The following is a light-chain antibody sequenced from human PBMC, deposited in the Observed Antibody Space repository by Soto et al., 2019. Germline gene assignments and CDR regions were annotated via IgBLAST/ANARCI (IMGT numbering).Light chain of an antibody. CDR1: SSNIGGTNY. V-gene: IGLV1-47*02. CDR2: SNN. Sequence: QAVVTQPPSASGTPGQRVFISCSGSSSNIGGTNYAYWYQQLPGAAPKLLMHSNNLRPSGVPERISGSKSGTSASLAISGLRSEDEAVYYCASWDDRLGAVIFGGGTKSPS. CDR3: ASWDDRLGAVI. J-gene: IGLJ2*01.